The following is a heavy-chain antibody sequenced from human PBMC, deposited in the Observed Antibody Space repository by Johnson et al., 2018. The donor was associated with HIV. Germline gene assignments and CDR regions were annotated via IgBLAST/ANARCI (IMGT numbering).Heavy chain of an antibody. CDR3: ARDGGYCSSTSCFRHWASAFDI. CDR2: LNWNGGST. D-gene: IGHD2-2*01. J-gene: IGHJ3*02. V-gene: IGHV3-20*04. Sequence: VQLVESGGGVVRPGGSLRLSCAASGFTFDDYGMSWVRQAPGKGLEWVSGLNWNGGSTSYADSVKGRFTISRENAKNSLYLQMNSLRAEDTAVYYCARDGGYCSSTSCFRHWASAFDIWGQGTMVTVSS. CDR1: GFTFDDYG.